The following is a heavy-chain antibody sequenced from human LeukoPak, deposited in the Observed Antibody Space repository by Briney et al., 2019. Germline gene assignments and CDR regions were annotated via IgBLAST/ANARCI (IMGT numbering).Heavy chain of an antibody. CDR1: GFTFSSYS. CDR2: ISSSSSYI. V-gene: IGHV3-21*01. Sequence: GGSLRLSCAASGFTFSSYSMNWVCQAPGKGLEWVSSISSSSSYIYYADSVKGRFTISRDNAKNSLYLQMNSLRAEDTAVYYCARDRTPATTVDYWGQGTLVTVSS. D-gene: IGHD4-17*01. J-gene: IGHJ4*02. CDR3: ARDRTPATTVDY.